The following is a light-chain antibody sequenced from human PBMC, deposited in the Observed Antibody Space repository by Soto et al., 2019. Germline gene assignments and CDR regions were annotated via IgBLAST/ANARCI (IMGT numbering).Light chain of an antibody. V-gene: IGKV2D-29*01. J-gene: IGKJ2*01. CDR1: RNLLIGDGKTY. CDR2: EVS. CDR3: LQSSQLPDT. Sequence: DIVMTQTPLSLSVTPGQPASISCKSSRNLLIGDGKTYLYWYLQKPGQPPQLLIYEVSNRFSGVPDRFSGSGAGTEFTLQISRVEAEDVGVYYCLQSSQLPDTFGQGTKLEIK.